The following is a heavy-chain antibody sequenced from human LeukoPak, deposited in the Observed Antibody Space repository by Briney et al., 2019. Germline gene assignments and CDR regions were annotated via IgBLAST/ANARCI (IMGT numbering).Heavy chain of an antibody. CDR2: IYSSVST. V-gene: IGHV4-39*01. D-gene: IGHD1-26*01. J-gene: IGHJ4*02. CDR1: GGSISSNAYY. CDR3: AYSGSYGHLGY. Sequence: SETLSLTCTVSGGSISSNAYYWAWIRQPPGKGLEWIGSIYSSVSTYYNPSLKSRVTISVDTSKNQFFLRLSSVTAADTALYYCAYSGSYGHLGYWGQGIPVTVSS.